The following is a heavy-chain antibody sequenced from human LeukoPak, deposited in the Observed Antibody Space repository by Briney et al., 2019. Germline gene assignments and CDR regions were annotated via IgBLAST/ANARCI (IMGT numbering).Heavy chain of an antibody. CDR1: GVPVRTYY. V-gene: IGHV4-4*07. J-gene: IGHJ4*02. CDR3: AGFWYSGSY. Sequence: PSETLSLTCSVSGVPVRTYYWSWIRQPAGKGLEWIGRIYTSGSTNYNPSLKSRVTMSVDTSKNQFSLKLSSVTAADTAVYYCAGFWYSGSYWGQGTLVTVSS. CDR2: IYTSGST. D-gene: IGHD1-26*01.